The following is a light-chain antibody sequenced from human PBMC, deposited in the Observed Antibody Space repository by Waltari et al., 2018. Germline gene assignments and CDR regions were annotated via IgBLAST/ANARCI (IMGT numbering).Light chain of an antibody. J-gene: IGKJ4*01. CDR3: QQYYEWPLT. CDR1: QSVSST. Sequence: EIVMTQSPATLSVSQGERATLSCRASQSVSSTLAWYQQKPGQPPRLLIYGASTRATATPARFSGSGSGTEFTLAISSLQSEDFAVYYCQQYYEWPLTFGGGTKVEIK. CDR2: GAS. V-gene: IGKV3D-15*01.